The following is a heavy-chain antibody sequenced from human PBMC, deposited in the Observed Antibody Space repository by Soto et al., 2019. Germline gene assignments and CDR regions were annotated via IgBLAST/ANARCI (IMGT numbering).Heavy chain of an antibody. CDR2: MNPESGNT. V-gene: IGHV1-8*01. CDR3: ARFVRHQLPTVDF. Sequence: QVQLVQSGAEVKKPGASVRVSCKASGYTFSSYDINWVRQATGQGLEWMGWMNPESGNTGYAQNFQGRVTLTTNTAINTAYMDLSSLSSEDTAVYYCARFVRHQLPTVDFWGQGTLLTVSS. J-gene: IGHJ4*02. CDR1: GYTFSSYD. D-gene: IGHD2-2*01.